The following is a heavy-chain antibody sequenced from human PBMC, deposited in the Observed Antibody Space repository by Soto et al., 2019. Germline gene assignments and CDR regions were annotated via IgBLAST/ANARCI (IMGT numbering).Heavy chain of an antibody. Sequence: VASVKVSCKASGDTFTSYYINWVRQATGQGLEWMGWMNPNSGNTGYAQKFQGRVTMTRNTSISTAYMELSSLRSEDTAVYYCARCGSAYYYYFKDVWSQGTTVTGSS. CDR3: ARCGSAYYYYFKDV. J-gene: IGHJ6*03. V-gene: IGHV1-8*01. CDR2: MNPNSGNT. CDR1: GDTFTSYY.